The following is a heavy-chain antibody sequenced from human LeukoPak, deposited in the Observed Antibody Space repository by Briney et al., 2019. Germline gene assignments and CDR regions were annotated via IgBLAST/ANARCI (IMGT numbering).Heavy chain of an antibody. Sequence: GESLKISCKGSGYIFTSYWVAWVRQMPGKGLEWMGIIYPGDSETRYSPSFQGQVTIAVDKSISTTYLQWSSLKASDTAIYYCVRTPSSWYAFDIWGQGTMVTVSS. V-gene: IGHV5-51*01. J-gene: IGHJ3*02. CDR2: IYPGDSET. CDR1: GYIFTSYW. D-gene: IGHD6-13*01. CDR3: VRTPSSWYAFDI.